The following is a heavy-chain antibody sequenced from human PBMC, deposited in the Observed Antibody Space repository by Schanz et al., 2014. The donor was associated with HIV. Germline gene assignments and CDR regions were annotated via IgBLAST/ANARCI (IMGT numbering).Heavy chain of an antibody. J-gene: IGHJ4*02. CDR3: ARAGVTDLFDH. Sequence: VQLVESGGGLVKPGGSLSLSCVASGFTFGDHYMTWIRQAPGKGLECVSYMSYSSSAMYYADSVKGRFTISRDKAKNSLYLQMNSLRDEDTAVYYCARAGVTDLFDHWGQGTLVTVSS. CDR1: GFTFGDHY. V-gene: IGHV3-11*04. D-gene: IGHD2-21*02. CDR2: MSYSSSAM.